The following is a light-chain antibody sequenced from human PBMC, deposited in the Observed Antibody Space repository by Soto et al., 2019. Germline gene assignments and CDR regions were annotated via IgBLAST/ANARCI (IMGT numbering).Light chain of an antibody. Sequence: EIVLTQSPGTLSLSPGERATLSCRASQSVSISYLAWYQQKPGQAPRLLICGASSRATGIPDRFSGSGSGPDFPLTISRLEPEDFAVYYCQQYGSSPLTFGGGTKVDIK. CDR2: GAS. V-gene: IGKV3-20*01. CDR1: QSVSISY. CDR3: QQYGSSPLT. J-gene: IGKJ4*01.